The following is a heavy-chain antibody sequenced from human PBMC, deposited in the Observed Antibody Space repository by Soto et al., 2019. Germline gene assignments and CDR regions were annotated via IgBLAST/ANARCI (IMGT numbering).Heavy chain of an antibody. CDR3: AGLYCSSPSCSSVGAFDI. V-gene: IGHV3-33*01. J-gene: IGHJ3*02. CDR1: GFTFSNYD. D-gene: IGHD2-2*01. Sequence: QVQLVESGGGVVPTGRSLRLSCAASGFTFSNYDMHWVRQAPGKGLEWVALIWFDGSDKYYTDTVKGRFTLSRDNSEITVYLQMNSLRAEDMAVYYCAGLYCSSPSCSSVGAFDIRGQGTMVTASS. CDR2: IWFDGSDK.